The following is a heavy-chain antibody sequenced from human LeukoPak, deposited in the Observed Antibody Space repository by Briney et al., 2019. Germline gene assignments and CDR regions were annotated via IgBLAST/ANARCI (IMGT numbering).Heavy chain of an antibody. V-gene: IGHV3-30*04. D-gene: IGHD6-13*01. CDR3: GRDPQIAAVYYFDS. CDR1: GFTFRSHA. J-gene: IGHJ4*02. Sequence: GGSLRLSCAGSGFTFRSHALHWVRQIPGKGLEWVAVIASDGKDKHYGDSVRGRFTVSRDNSKNMLYLQMNSLRPEDTAVYYCGRDPQIAAVYYFDSWGQGTLVTVSS. CDR2: IASDGKDK.